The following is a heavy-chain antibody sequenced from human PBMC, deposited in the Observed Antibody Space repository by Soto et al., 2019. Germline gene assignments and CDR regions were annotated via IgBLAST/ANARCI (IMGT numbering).Heavy chain of an antibody. CDR1: GGSVSSGSYY. CDR2: IYYSGST. J-gene: IGHJ3*02. Sequence: QVQLQESGPGLVKPSETLSLTCTVSGGSVSSGSYYWSWIRQPPGKGLEWIGYIYYSGSTNYNPSLKSRVTISVDTSKNQFSLKLSSLTAADTAVYYCARDGIITGTTRRRAFDIWGQGTMVTVSS. V-gene: IGHV4-61*01. CDR3: ARDGIITGTTRRRAFDI. D-gene: IGHD1-20*01.